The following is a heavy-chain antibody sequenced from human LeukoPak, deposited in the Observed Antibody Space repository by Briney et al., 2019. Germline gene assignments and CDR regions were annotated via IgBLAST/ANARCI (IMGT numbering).Heavy chain of an antibody. D-gene: IGHD1-26*01. CDR1: GFAFSSYS. CDR2: ISSNSRTT. J-gene: IGHJ6*03. Sequence: PGGSLRLSCAASGFAFSSYSMDWVRQAPGKGLELVSYISSNSRTTYYADSVKGRFTISRDNAKNSLYLQMNSLRVEDTAVYYCAKVNNSGSYPVYYYYYMDVWGKGTTVTVSS. V-gene: IGHV3-48*01. CDR3: AKVNNSGSYPVYYYYYMDV.